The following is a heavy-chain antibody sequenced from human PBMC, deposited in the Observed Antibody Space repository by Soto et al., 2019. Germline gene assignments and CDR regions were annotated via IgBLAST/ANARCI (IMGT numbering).Heavy chain of an antibody. CDR1: GYTFTNYW. CDR2: CFPRVLGV. D-gene: IGHD4-4*01. CDR3: GRLVSRLQRIDP. V-gene: IGHV5-51*01. J-gene: IGHJ5*02. Sequence: GESLKLSCQSSGYTFTNYWIGWVREMPGGGLEWLGLCFPRVLGVRYSPSFDRQATISADRPTATAFLQWRSLGASDSALCFCGRLVSRLQRIDPWGQGTPVTVSS.